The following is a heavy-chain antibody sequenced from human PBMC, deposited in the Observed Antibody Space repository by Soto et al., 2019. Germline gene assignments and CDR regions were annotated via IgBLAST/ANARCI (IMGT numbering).Heavy chain of an antibody. CDR1: GYTFTNYG. D-gene: IGHD3-10*01. V-gene: IGHV1-18*01. CDR3: ARGVGSGSYYNQYNWFDP. J-gene: IGHJ5*02. CDR2: ISAYNGNT. Sequence: ASVKVCCKASGYTFTNYGISWVRQAPGQGLEWMGWISAYNGNTNFAQKLQGRVTMTTDTSTSTAYMELRSLRSDDTAVYYCARGVGSGSYYNQYNWFDPWGQGTLVTVSS.